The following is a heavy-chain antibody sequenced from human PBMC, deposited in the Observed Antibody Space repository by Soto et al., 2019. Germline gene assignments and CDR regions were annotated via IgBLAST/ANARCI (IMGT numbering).Heavy chain of an antibody. CDR1: GYNFPKYW. J-gene: IGHJ4*02. D-gene: IGHD5-12*01. Sequence: GESLKISCKASGYNFPKYWIGWVRQMPGKGLEWMGIIYCGDSDAKYSPSFEGQVTISADQSNNVVYLQWSSLKASDTAIYYCARREYRGYEFFNLWGQATLVTVSS. CDR3: ARREYRGYEFFNL. CDR2: IYCGDSDA. V-gene: IGHV5-51*01.